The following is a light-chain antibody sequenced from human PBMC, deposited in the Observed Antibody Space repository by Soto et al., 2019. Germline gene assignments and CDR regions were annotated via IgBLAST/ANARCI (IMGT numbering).Light chain of an antibody. J-gene: IGLJ2*01. CDR2: GTN. V-gene: IGLV1-47*01. CDR3: AAWDDSLSGVV. Sequence: QAVVTQPPSASGTPGQRVTISCSGSSSNIGSNYVYWYQQLPGTAPKLLIYGTNQRPSGVPDRFSGSKSGTSASLAISGLRSEDEADYYCAAWDDSLSGVVFGGGTKLTVL. CDR1: SSNIGSNY.